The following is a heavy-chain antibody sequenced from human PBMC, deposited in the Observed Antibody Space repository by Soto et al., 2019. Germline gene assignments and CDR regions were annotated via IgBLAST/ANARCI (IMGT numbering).Heavy chain of an antibody. Sequence: SCKASGGTFSSYTISWVRQAPGQGLEWMGRIIPILGNTKYSQKFQGRVTITRDTSARTAYMELSSLRSEDTAVYYCARDLGGWPDYWGQGTLVTVSS. CDR3: ARDLGGWPDY. V-gene: IGHV1-69*08. CDR1: GGTFSSYT. J-gene: IGHJ4*02. D-gene: IGHD2-15*01. CDR2: IIPILGNT.